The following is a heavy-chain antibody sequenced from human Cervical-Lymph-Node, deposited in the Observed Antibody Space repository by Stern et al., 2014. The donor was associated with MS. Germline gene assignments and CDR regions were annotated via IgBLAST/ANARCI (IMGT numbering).Heavy chain of an antibody. CDR1: GGSVSTYNYY. V-gene: IGHV4-61*02. CDR3: ATSGGRRGDFRDY. D-gene: IGHD4-17*01. J-gene: IGHJ4*02. CDR2: IYASGNT. Sequence: QVQLKDSGPGLVKPSQTLSLTCTVSGGSVSTYNYYWTWIRQPAGKGLEWIGRIYASGNTNYNPSLKGRVTISLDTSRNQFSLKLTSVTAADTAVYYCATSGGRRGDFRDYWGQGTLVTVSS.